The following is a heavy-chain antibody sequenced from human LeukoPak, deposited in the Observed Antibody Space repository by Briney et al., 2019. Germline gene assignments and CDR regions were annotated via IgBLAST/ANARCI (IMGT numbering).Heavy chain of an antibody. CDR3: TTVCVDTIFGVVIISSDY. CDR1: GVTFSNAW. D-gene: IGHD3-3*01. CDR2: IKSKTDSATT. J-gene: IGHJ4*02. Sequence: GGSLRLSCAASGVTFSNAWMSWVRQAPGKGLEWVGRIKSKTDSATTDYAAPVKGRFTISTDDSKNTLYLQMNSLKTEDTAVYYCTTVCVDTIFGVVIISSDYWGQGTLVTVSS. V-gene: IGHV3-15*01.